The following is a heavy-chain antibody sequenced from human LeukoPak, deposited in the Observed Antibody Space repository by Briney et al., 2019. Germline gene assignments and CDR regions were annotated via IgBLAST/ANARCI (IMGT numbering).Heavy chain of an antibody. CDR2: INEDGGKT. CDR3: AKEIDALGTNAFDI. V-gene: IGHV3-43*02. D-gene: IGHD2-8*01. Sequence: GGSLRLSCAASGFSFDDYPMHWVRQAPGKGLEWVSLINEDGGKTFYADSVRGRFTISRDNSKNSLYLQMNSLRTEDSALYYCAKEIDALGTNAFDIWGQGTIVTVSS. J-gene: IGHJ3*02. CDR1: GFSFDDYP.